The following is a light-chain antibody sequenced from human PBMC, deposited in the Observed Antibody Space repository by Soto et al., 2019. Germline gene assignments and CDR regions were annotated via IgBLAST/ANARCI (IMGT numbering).Light chain of an antibody. CDR2: EVN. J-gene: IGLJ1*01. CDR3: TSYAGGNNV. Sequence: QSALTQPPSASGSPGQSVTISCTGTSSDVGGYNYVSWYQQHPGKVPKLMVYEVNKRPSGVPDRFSGSKSGNTASRTVSGLQAEDEADYYCTSYAGGNNVFGTGTKVTVL. V-gene: IGLV2-8*01. CDR1: SSDVGGYNY.